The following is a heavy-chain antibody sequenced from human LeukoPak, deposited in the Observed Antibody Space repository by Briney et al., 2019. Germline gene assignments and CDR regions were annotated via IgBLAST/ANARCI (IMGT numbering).Heavy chain of an antibody. CDR1: GYSFTSYW. V-gene: IGHV5-51*01. J-gene: IGHJ4*02. D-gene: IGHD3-10*01. CDR3: TLHGSGSYRFFDY. Sequence: PGESLKISCKGSGYSFTSYWIGWVRQMPGKGLEWMGIIYPGDSDTRYSPSFQGQVTISADKSISTAYLQWSSLKASDTAMYCCTLHGSGSYRFFDYWGQGTLVTVSS. CDR2: IYPGDSDT.